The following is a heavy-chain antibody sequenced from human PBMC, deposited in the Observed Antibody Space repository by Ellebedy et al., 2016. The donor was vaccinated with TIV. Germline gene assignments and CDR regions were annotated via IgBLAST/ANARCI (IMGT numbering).Heavy chain of an antibody. V-gene: IGHV3-7*03. Sequence: PGGSLRLSCAASGFTFNTFWMTWVRQAPGKGLEWVANIKFDGNEKNYADSVRGRFTISRDNAKNSLYLEMDGLRAEDSAVYYCARHRRAPDYWGQGTLVSVSS. CDR3: ARHRRAPDY. J-gene: IGHJ4*02. CDR1: GFTFNTFW. CDR2: IKFDGNEK.